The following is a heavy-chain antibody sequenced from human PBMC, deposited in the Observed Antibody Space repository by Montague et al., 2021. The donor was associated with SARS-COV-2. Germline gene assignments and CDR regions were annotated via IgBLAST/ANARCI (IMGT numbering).Heavy chain of an antibody. V-gene: IGHV6-1*01. D-gene: IGHD1-1*01. CDR1: GDSVSSNSAA. CDR3: AREGTVPGPRGIYFDD. CDR2: TYYRSKWYT. Sequence: CAISGDSVSSNSAAWNWIRQSLSGGLEWLGRTYYRSKWYTDYAPSVKTRITITPDTSNNQFSLHLNSVTPGDTAVYYCAREGTVPGPRGIYFDDWGQGTLVTVSS. J-gene: IGHJ4*02.